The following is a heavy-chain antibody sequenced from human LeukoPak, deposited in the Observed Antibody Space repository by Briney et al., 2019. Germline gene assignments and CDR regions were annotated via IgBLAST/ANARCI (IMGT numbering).Heavy chain of an antibody. CDR1: GGSISSYY. J-gene: IGHJ4*02. Sequence: PSETLSLTCTVSGGSISSYYWSWIRQPPGKGLEWIGYIYYSGSTNYNPSLKSRVTISVDTSKNQFSLKLSSVTAAGTAVYYCARDPGIAVAQPYFDYWGQGTLVTVSS. V-gene: IGHV4-59*01. CDR2: IYYSGST. D-gene: IGHD6-19*01. CDR3: ARDPGIAVAQPYFDY.